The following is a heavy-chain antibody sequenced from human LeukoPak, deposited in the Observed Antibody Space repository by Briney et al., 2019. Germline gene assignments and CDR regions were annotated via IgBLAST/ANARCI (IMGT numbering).Heavy chain of an antibody. D-gene: IGHD6-25*01. V-gene: IGHV1-18*01. J-gene: IGHJ1*01. Sequence: ASVKVSCKASGYSFNSQGMNWVRQAPGQGLEWMGWISTYLGDTNYAQKYQGRVTMTTDTSTSTAYMELRSLRSDDTAIYYFARVRRIAAAGAEYFQHWGQGTLVTVSS. CDR2: ISTYLGDT. CDR3: ARVRRIAAAGAEYFQH. CDR1: GYSFNSQG.